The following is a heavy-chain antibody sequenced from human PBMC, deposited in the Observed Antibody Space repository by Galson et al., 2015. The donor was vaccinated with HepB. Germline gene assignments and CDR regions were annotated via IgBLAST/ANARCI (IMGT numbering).Heavy chain of an antibody. CDR3: ASFQEVGATIGAFDI. CDR2: ISSSSSYT. V-gene: IGHV3-11*06. CDR1: GFTFSDYY. D-gene: IGHD1-26*01. Sequence: SLRLSCAASGFTFSDYYMSWIRQAPGKGLEWVSYISSSSSYTNYADSVKGRFTISRDNAKNSLYLQMNSLRAEDTAVYYCASFQEVGATIGAFDIWGQGTMVTVSS. J-gene: IGHJ3*02.